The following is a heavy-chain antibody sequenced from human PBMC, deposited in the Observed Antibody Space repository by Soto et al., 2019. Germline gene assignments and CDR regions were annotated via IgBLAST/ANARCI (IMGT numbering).Heavy chain of an antibody. CDR3: ARRYGGNLDY. D-gene: IGHD1-26*01. CDR2: IYYRGST. Sequence: SETLSLTCTVSGGSISSYYWSWIRQPPGKGLEWIGYIYYRGSTNYNPSLKSRVTISVDTSKNQFSLKLSSVTAADTAVYYCARRYGGNLDYWGQGTLVTVSS. J-gene: IGHJ4*02. CDR1: GGSISSYY. V-gene: IGHV4-59*08.